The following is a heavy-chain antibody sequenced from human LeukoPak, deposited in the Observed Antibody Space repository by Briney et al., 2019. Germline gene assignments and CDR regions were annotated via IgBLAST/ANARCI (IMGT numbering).Heavy chain of an antibody. Sequence: GGSLRLSCAASGFTVSGNFVTWVRQAPGKGLDWVSLIYGSGATTHAESVKGRFTISRDTSKDTVDLQMNSLRVEDTAVYYCAGGSDNWAFDYWGQGTLVTVSS. V-gene: IGHV3-53*01. CDR1: GFTVSGNF. D-gene: IGHD1-1*01. CDR3: AGGSDNWAFDY. CDR2: IYGSGAT. J-gene: IGHJ4*02.